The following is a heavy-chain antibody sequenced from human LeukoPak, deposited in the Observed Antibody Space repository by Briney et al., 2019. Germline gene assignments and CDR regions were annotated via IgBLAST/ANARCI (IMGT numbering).Heavy chain of an antibody. CDR1: GFTFSSYE. CDR3: AREPTYSSSWYTSCDY. J-gene: IGHJ4*02. Sequence: GGSLRLSCAASGFTFSSYEMNWVRQAPGKGLEWVSYITLSSSSIYYADSVKGRFTISRDNAKNSLYLQMNSLRAEDTAVYYCAREPTYSSSWYTSCDYWGQGTLVTVSS. V-gene: IGHV3-48*01. D-gene: IGHD6-13*01. CDR2: ITLSSSSI.